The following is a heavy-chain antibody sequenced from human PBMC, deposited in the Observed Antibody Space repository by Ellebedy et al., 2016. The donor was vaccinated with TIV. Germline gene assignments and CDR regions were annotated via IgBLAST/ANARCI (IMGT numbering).Heavy chain of an antibody. J-gene: IGHJ4*02. CDR2: IYYSGSG. CDR3: ARSGGCYTPYDY. D-gene: IGHD2-15*01. CDR1: GASISSYY. Sequence: MPGGSLRLSCTVPGASISSYYWSWIRQPPGKGLEWIGYIYYSGSGEYNPSLKSRVTMSVDTSNSQFSLRLSSVTAADTAVYYCARSGGCYTPYDYWGQGPLATVSS. V-gene: IGHV4-59*01.